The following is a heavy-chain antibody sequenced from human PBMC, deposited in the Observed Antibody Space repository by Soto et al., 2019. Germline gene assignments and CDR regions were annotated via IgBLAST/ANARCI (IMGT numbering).Heavy chain of an antibody. Sequence: QVQLQESGPGLVKPSDTLSLTCAVSRYSITSTNWWGWIRQPPGKGLEWIGYIYYTGSTYYNPSLKSRVTMSVDTSTNQFSLKLSSVTAVDAAVYYCARTTYCSGGSCYPYGMDVWGQGTTVTVSS. CDR1: RYSITSTNW. D-gene: IGHD2-15*01. V-gene: IGHV4-28*01. CDR3: ARTTYCSGGSCYPYGMDV. J-gene: IGHJ6*02. CDR2: IYYTGST.